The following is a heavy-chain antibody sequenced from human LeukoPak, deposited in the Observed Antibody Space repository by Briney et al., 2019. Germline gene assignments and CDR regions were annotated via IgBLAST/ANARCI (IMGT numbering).Heavy chain of an antibody. CDR3: ARVPLRGYDYYYYYMDV. Sequence: ASVKVSCKASGYTFTGYYMHWVRQAPGQGLEWMGWINPNSGGTNYAQKLQGRVTMTTDTSTSTAYMELRSLRSNDTAVYYCARVPLRGYDYYYYYMDVWGKGTTVTVSS. J-gene: IGHJ6*03. CDR2: INPNSGGT. CDR1: GYTFTGYY. V-gene: IGHV1-2*02. D-gene: IGHD5-12*01.